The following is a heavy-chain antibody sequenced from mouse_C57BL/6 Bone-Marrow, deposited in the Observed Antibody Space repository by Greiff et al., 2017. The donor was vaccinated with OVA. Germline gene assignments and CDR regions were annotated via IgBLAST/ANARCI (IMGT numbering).Heavy chain of an antibody. CDR3: ARISSGPRCAY. CDR2: ISYDGSN. CDR1: GYSITSGYY. V-gene: IGHV3-6*01. D-gene: IGHD3-2*02. Sequence: EVQLQQSGPGLVKPSQSLSLTCSVTGYSITSGYYWNWIRQFPGNKLEWMGYISYDGSNNYNPSLKNRISITSDTSKNQFFLKLNSVTTEDTATYYCARISSGPRCAYWGQGTLVTVSA. J-gene: IGHJ3*01.